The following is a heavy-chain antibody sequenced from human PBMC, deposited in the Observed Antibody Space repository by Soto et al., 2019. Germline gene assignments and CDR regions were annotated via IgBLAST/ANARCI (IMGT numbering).Heavy chain of an antibody. CDR2: IFSNDEK. D-gene: IGHD6-13*01. V-gene: IGHV2-26*01. CDR3: ARIRYSSSWQRGPWYFDL. J-gene: IGHJ2*01. Sequence: QVTLKESGPVLVKPTETLTLTCTVSGFSLSNARMGVSWIRQPPGKALEWLAHIFSNDEKSYSTSLKSRLTISKDTAKSQVVLTMTNMDPVDTATYYCARIRYSSSWQRGPWYFDLWGRGTLVTVSS. CDR1: GFSLSNARMG.